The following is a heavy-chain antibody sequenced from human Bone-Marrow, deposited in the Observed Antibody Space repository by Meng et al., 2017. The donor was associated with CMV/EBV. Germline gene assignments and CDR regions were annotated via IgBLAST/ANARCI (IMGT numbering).Heavy chain of an antibody. CDR2: IRYDGSNK. V-gene: IGHV3-30*02. Sequence: GGSLRLSCAASGFTFSSYGMHWVRQAPGKGLEWVAFIRYDGSNKYYADSVKGRFTISRDNSKNTLYLQMNSLRAEDTAVYYCAKGHPYYYYGMDVWGQGTTVTVSS. J-gene: IGHJ6*02. CDR1: GFTFSSYG. CDR3: AKGHPYYYYGMDV.